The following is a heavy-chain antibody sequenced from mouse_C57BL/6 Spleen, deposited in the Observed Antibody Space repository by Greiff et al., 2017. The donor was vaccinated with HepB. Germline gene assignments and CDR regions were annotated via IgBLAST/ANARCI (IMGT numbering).Heavy chain of an antibody. D-gene: IGHD2-4*01. J-gene: IGHJ2*01. CDR3: ARSFDYDDFDY. CDR1: GYAFTNYL. CDR2: INPGSGGT. V-gene: IGHV1-54*01. Sequence: QVQLQQSGAELVRPGTSVKVSCKASGYAFTNYLIEWVKQRPGQGLEWIGVINPGSGGTNYNEKFKGKATLTADKSSRTAYMQLSSLTSEDSAVYFCARSFDYDDFDYWGQGTTLTVSS.